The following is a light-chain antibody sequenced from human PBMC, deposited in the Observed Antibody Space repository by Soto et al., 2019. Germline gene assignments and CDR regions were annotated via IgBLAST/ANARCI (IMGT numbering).Light chain of an antibody. CDR1: SSDVGGYNY. J-gene: IGLJ2*01. V-gene: IGLV2-8*01. CDR3: SSYAGSNNLV. Sequence: QSALTQPPSASGSPGQSVTISCTGTSSDVGGYNYVSWYQQHPGKAPKLVIYEVSKRPSGVPDRFSGSKSGNTASLTVSGLQAEDEADYYCSSYAGSNNLVFGGRTKVTVL. CDR2: EVS.